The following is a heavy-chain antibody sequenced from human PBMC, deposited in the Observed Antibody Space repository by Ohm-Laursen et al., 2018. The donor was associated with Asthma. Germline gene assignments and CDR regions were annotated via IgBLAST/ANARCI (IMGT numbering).Heavy chain of an antibody. V-gene: IGHV3-33*01. CDR3: ARVVGANYYYYGMDV. J-gene: IGHJ6*02. D-gene: IGHD1-26*01. CDR1: GFTFSSYG. CDR2: IWYDGSNK. Sequence: SLRLSCTASGFTFSSYGMHWVRQAPGKGLEWVAVIWYDGSNKYYADSVKGRFTISRDNSKNTLYLQMNSLRAEDTAVYYCARVVGANYYYYGMDVWGQGTTVTVSS.